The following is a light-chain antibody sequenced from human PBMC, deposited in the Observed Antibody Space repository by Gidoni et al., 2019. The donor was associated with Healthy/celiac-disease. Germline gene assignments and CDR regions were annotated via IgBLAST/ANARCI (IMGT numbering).Light chain of an antibody. CDR2: DAS. V-gene: IGKV3-11*01. CDR1: QSVSSY. CDR3: QQRSNWPLT. Sequence: EIVLTQSPATLSLSPGERATLSCRASQSVSSYLAWYQQKPGQAPRLLIYDASNRATGIPARFSGSGSGTDFTLTISSLEPEDFAVYYCQQRSNWPLTFGPXTKVDTK. J-gene: IGKJ3*01.